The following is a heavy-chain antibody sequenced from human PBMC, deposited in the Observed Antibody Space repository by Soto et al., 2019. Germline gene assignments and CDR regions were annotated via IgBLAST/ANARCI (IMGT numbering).Heavy chain of an antibody. V-gene: IGHV4-31*03. J-gene: IGHJ4*02. Sequence: PSETLSLTCTVSGGSITSGGYCWTWIRQHPVKGLEWMGHIYYSGSSSYNPSLKSRLTISIDTSKNQFSLKLTSVTAADMAVYYCASGRGYSYGYFDYWGQGTLVTVSS. CDR1: GGSITSGGYC. D-gene: IGHD5-18*01. CDR2: IYYSGSS. CDR3: ASGRGYSYGYFDY.